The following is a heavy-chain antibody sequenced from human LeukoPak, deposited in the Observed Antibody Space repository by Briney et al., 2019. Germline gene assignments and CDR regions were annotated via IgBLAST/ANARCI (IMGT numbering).Heavy chain of an antibody. Sequence: SETLSLTCAVYGGSFSGYYWSWIRQPPGKGLEWIGEINHSGSTNYNPPLKSRVTISVDTSKNQFSLKLSSVTAADTAVYYCARDMLGDACSGGSCYSGGPGAFDIWAQGTMVTVSS. V-gene: IGHV4-34*01. J-gene: IGHJ3*02. D-gene: IGHD2-15*01. CDR1: GGSFSGYY. CDR3: ARDMLGDACSGGSCYSGGPGAFDI. CDR2: INHSGST.